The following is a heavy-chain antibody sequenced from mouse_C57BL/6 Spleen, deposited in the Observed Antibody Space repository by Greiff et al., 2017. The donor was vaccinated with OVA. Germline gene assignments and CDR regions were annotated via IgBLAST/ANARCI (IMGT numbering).Heavy chain of an antibody. V-gene: IGHV1-69*01. CDR2: IDPSDSYT. CDR3: AREGNYSNLLAY. D-gene: IGHD2-5*01. Sequence: QVQLQQSGAELVMPGASVKLSCKASGYTFTSYWMHWVKQRPGQGLEWIGEIDPSDSYTNYNQKFKGKSTLTVDKSSSTAYMQLSSLTSEDSAVYYCAREGNYSNLLAYWGQGTLVTVSA. CDR1: GYTFTSYW. J-gene: IGHJ3*01.